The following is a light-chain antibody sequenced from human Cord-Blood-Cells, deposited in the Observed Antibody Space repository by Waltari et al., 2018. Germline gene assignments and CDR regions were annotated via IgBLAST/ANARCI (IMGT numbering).Light chain of an antibody. CDR1: QSISSY. V-gene: IGKV1-39*01. Sequence: DIQMTQSPSSLSASVGDRVTITCRASQSISSYLNCYQQKPGKAPKLPIYAASSLQSGVPSRFSGSGSGTDFTLTISSLQPEDFATYYCQQSYSTPLTFGGGTKVEIK. CDR2: AAS. CDR3: QQSYSTPLT. J-gene: IGKJ4*01.